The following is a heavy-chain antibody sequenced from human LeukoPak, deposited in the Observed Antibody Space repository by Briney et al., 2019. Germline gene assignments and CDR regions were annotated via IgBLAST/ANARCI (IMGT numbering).Heavy chain of an antibody. Sequence: GGSLRLSCAASGFSFSSFNMNWVRQAPGKGLEWVSYISASGDTVYYADSVKGRFTISRVNAKNSVHLQMNSLRAEDTAVYYCARGGLIDEGALGYWGQGTLVTVSS. J-gene: IGHJ4*02. CDR1: GFSFSSFN. CDR2: ISASGDTV. D-gene: IGHD1-26*01. CDR3: ARGGLIDEGALGY. V-gene: IGHV3-48*04.